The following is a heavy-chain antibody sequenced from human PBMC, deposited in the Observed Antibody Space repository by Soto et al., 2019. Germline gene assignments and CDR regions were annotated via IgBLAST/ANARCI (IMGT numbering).Heavy chain of an antibody. J-gene: IGHJ6*02. D-gene: IGHD2-2*01. Sequence: PSETLSLTCAVSGYSISSGNYWAWIRPPPGRGLEWIGSLYHIGSTHYNPSLKSRVTISVDTSKNHFSLELSSVTAADTAIYYCRSSTSCYDESCVDVWGQGTRVTVS. CDR3: RSSTSCYDESCVDV. CDR2: LYHIGST. V-gene: IGHV4-38-2*01. CDR1: GYSISSGNY.